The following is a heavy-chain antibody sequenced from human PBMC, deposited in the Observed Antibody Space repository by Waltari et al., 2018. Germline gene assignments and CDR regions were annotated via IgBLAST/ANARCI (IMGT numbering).Heavy chain of an antibody. CDR3: ARGEGGVVVPAASNWFDP. V-gene: IGHV4-39*07. D-gene: IGHD2-2*01. CDR2: IYYSGST. CDR1: GFTFSSYS. J-gene: IGHJ5*02. Sequence: VQLVESGGGLVQPGGSLRLSCAASGFTFSSYSINWVRQAPGKGLEWIGSIYYSGSTYYNPSLKSRVTISVDTSKNQFSLKLSSVTAADTAVYYCARGEGGVVVPAASNWFDPWGQGTLVTVSS.